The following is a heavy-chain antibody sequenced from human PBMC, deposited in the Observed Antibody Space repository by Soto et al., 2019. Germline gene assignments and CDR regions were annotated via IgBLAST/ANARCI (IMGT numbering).Heavy chain of an antibody. J-gene: IGHJ5*02. D-gene: IGHD3-22*01. CDR1: GGSFSGYY. CDR3: ARTGKFYYYDMSGLPFDP. Sequence: TSETLSLTCAVYGGSFSGYYWTWIRQPPGTGLEWIGEINHSGSTNYNPSLKSRVTISVDTSKNQFSLKLTSVTAADTAVYFCARTGKFYYYDMSGLPFDPWGPGVLVTVSS. V-gene: IGHV4-34*01. CDR2: INHSGST.